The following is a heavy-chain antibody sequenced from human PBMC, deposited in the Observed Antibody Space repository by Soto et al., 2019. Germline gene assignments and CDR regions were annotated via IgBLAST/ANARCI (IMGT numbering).Heavy chain of an antibody. V-gene: IGHV3-23*01. J-gene: IGHJ4*02. CDR3: AKFSAVVGTRTEGGFDS. CDR2: ISGSGDDT. CDR1: GFTFRNYD. Sequence: EVQLLDSGGGLVQPGGSLGLSCVASGFTFRNYDMNWVRQAPGKGLDLVSHISGSGDDTDYADSVKGRFTICRASSKNTLYIQMNSRSAEDTALYYCAKFSAVVGTRTEGGFDSWGQGTMITVYS. D-gene: IGHD6-13*01.